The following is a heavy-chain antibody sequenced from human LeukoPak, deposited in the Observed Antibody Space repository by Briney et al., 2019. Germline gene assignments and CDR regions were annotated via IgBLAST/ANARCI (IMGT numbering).Heavy chain of an antibody. V-gene: IGHV4-4*07. D-gene: IGHD5-24*01. CDR1: GGSITGYY. CDR2: IYSGGST. J-gene: IGHJ6*02. Sequence: SETLSLTCTVSGGSITGYYWTWIRQPAGKGLEWIGRIYSGGSTNYNPPLKSRVTMSVDTSKNQFSLKLSSVTAADAAVYYCATGRDADSARGYYDMDVWGQGTTVTVSS. CDR3: ATGRDADSARGYYDMDV.